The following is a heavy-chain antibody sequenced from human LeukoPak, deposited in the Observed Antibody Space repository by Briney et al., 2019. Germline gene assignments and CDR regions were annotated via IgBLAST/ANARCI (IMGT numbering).Heavy chain of an antibody. CDR1: GGSFSGYL. Sequence: WETLCLTCAVYGGSFSGYLLSWIRQPPGEGLEWIREIDNSGSTTYNPSRKRRVTISLDTSKNQFSLKLSSVTAADTAMYFCARGRTGYQLLPTKKNYSYYYVDVWGRGTSVTVSS. CDR3: ARGRTGYQLLPTKKNYSYYYVDV. V-gene: IGHV4-34*01. J-gene: IGHJ6*03. CDR2: IDNSGST. D-gene: IGHD2-2*01.